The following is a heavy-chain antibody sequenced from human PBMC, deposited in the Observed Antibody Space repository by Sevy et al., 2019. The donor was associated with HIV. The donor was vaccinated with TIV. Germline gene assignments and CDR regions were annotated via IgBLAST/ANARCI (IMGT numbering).Heavy chain of an antibody. D-gene: IGHD1-26*01. V-gene: IGHV3-30*18. CDR3: ANAYSGSYSHSYLYALDV. CDR1: GFSFSYYG. CDR2: LSHDGINE. J-gene: IGHJ6*02. Sequence: GGSLRLTCIGSGFSFSYYGIHWVRLSPGKGLDWVALLSHDGINEYYADSVKGRFTISRDNSKNTVYLEMNSLRNEDTAIYFCANAYSGSYSHSYLYALDVWVQGTTVTVSS.